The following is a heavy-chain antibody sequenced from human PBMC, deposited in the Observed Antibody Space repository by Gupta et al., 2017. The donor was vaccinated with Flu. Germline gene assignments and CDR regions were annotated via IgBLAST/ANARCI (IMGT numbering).Heavy chain of an antibody. CDR3: GRGSGHAFDI. Sequence: FSDYYMDWVRQAPGKGLEWVGRSRNKVNSYTTEDAASVKGRFTISRDDSKKSLSLQMDSLKTEDTAVYDCGRGSGHAFDIGGQGTMVTVSS. CDR2: SRNKVNSYTT. V-gene: IGHV3-72*01. J-gene: IGHJ3*02. CDR1: FSDYY. D-gene: IGHD5-12*01.